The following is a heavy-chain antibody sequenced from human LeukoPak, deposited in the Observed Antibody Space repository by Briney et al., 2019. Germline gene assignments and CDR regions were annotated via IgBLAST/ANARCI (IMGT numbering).Heavy chain of an antibody. V-gene: IGHV4-39*01. CDR1: GGSISSSSYY. D-gene: IGHD3-9*01. Sequence: PSQTLSLTCTVSGGSISSSSYYWGWIRQPPGKGLEWIGSIYYSGSTYYNPSLKSRVTISVDTSKNQFSLKLSSVTAADTAVYYCARPLLRYFDRFDPWGQGTLVTVSS. CDR3: ARPLLRYFDRFDP. J-gene: IGHJ5*02. CDR2: IYYSGST.